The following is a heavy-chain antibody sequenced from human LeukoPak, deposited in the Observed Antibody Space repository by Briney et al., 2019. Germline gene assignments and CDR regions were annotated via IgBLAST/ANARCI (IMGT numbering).Heavy chain of an antibody. J-gene: IGHJ4*02. D-gene: IGHD3-22*01. CDR3: AKAAYYDSSGYYSFDY. CDR1: GFTFSSYA. CDR2: ISGSGGST. Sequence: GGSLRLSCAASGFTFSSYAMSWVRQAPGRGLEWVSAISGSGGSTYYADSVKGRFTISRDNSKNTLYLQMNSLRAEDTAVYYCAKAAYYDSSGYYSFDYWGQGTLVTVSS. V-gene: IGHV3-23*01.